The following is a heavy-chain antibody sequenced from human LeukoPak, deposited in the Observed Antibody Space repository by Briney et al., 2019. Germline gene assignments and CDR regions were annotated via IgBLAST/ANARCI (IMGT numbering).Heavy chain of an antibody. D-gene: IGHD6-13*01. CDR3: ARVKGGIAAAGNYFDY. CDR1: GFSFSNYG. Sequence: GGSLRLSCAASGFSFSNYGMHWVRQAPDKGLEWVAFIWYDGGEKYYAHSVKGRFTISRDNSKNTLHLQMNSLRTKDTAVYYCARVKGGIAAAGNYFDYWGQGTLVTVSS. J-gene: IGHJ4*02. CDR2: IWYDGGEK. V-gene: IGHV3-30*02.